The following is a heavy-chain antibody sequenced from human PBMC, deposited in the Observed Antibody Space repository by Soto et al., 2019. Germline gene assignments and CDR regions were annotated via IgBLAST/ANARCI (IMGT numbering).Heavy chain of an antibody. CDR1: GGSFSGYY. Sequence: SETLSLTCAVYGGSFSGYYWSWIRQPPGKGLEWIGEINHSGSTNYNPSLKSRVTISVDTSKNQFSLKLSSVTAADTAVYYCARVKGTTGTGMLYYYYYYGMDVWGQGTTVTVSS. CDR3: ARVKGTTGTGMLYYYYYYGMDV. CDR2: INHSGST. V-gene: IGHV4-34*01. J-gene: IGHJ6*02. D-gene: IGHD1-1*01.